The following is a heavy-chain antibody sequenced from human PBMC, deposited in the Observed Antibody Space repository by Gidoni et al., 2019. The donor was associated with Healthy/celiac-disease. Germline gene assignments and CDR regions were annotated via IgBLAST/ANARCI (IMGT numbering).Heavy chain of an antibody. J-gene: IGHJ6*03. Sequence: QVQLQQWGEGLLKPSETLSLTCAVDGGSFRGDYWSWIRQPPGQGLEWIGEINHSGSTNYNPSLKSRVTISVDTSKNQFSLKLSSVTAADTAVYYCARGGGSYLYYYYYYYMDVWGKGTTVTVSS. CDR1: GGSFRGDY. D-gene: IGHD1-26*01. V-gene: IGHV4-34*01. CDR2: INHSGST. CDR3: ARGGGSYLYYYYYYYMDV.